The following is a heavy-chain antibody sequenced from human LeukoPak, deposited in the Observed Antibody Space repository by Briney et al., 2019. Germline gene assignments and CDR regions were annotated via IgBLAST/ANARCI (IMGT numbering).Heavy chain of an antibody. CDR3: ARRHHFGFLDS. CDR1: GFTFSSYC. CDR2: IQDGSDK. Sequence: GGSLRLSCVASGFTFSSYCMSWVRQAPGKGLEWVANIQDGSDKYYVDSVKGRFTISRDNAKNSVYLQMNSLRAEDTAVYYCARRHHFGFLDSWGQGTLVTVSS. J-gene: IGHJ4*02. D-gene: IGHD3-10*01. V-gene: IGHV3-7*04.